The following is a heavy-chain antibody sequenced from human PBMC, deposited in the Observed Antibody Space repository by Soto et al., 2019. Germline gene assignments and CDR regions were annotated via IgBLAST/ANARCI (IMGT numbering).Heavy chain of an antibody. CDR2: IYYSGCT. J-gene: IGHJ6*02. Sequence: KTSETLSLTCTVSGGSISSSSYYWGWIRQPPGKGLEWIGSIYYSGCTYYNPSLKSRVTISVDTSKNQFSLKLSSVTAADTAVYYCARLWGYCSSTSCYTDYYYGMDVWGQGTTVTVSS. D-gene: IGHD2-2*02. CDR1: GGSISSSSYY. V-gene: IGHV4-39*01. CDR3: ARLWGYCSSTSCYTDYYYGMDV.